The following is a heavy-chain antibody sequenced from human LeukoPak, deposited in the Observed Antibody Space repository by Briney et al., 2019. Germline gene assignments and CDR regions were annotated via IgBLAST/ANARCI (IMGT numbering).Heavy chain of an antibody. CDR1: GGSISSYY. V-gene: IGHV4-59*01. J-gene: IGHJ6*03. D-gene: IGHD2-2*01. CDR2: IYYSGST. CDR3: AREIVVPAAMSFYYYYYMDV. Sequence: SETLSLTCTVSGGSISSYYWSWIRQPPGKGLEWIGYIYYSGSTNYNPSLKSRVTISVDTSKNQFSLKLSSVTAADTAVYYCAREIVVPAAMSFYYYYYMDVWGKGTTVTISS.